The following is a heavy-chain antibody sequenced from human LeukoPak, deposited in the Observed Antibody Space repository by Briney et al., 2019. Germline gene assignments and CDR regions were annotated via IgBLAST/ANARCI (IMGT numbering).Heavy chain of an antibody. J-gene: IGHJ4*02. V-gene: IGHV4-38-2*02. D-gene: IGHD5-24*01. CDR2: IYHSGST. Sequence: SETLSLTCTVSGYSISSGYYWGWIRQPPGKGLEWIGSIYHSGSTYYNPSLKSRVTISVDTSKNQFSLKLSSVPAADTAVYYCASDLEMATINWGQGTLVTVSS. CDR3: ASDLEMATIN. CDR1: GYSISSGYY.